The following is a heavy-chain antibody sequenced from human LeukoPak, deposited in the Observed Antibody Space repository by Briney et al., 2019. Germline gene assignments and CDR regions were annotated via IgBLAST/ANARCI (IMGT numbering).Heavy chain of an antibody. J-gene: IGHJ4*02. V-gene: IGHV3-23*01. CDR2: ISGSGGST. CDR1: GFTVSSNE. CDR3: AKGDIVLMVYASELDY. D-gene: IGHD2-8*01. Sequence: GGSLRLSCAASGFTVSSNEMSWVRQAPGKGLEWVSAISGSGGSTYYADSVKGRFTISRDNSKNTLYLQMNSLRAEDTAVYYCAKGDIVLMVYASELDYWGQGTLVTVSS.